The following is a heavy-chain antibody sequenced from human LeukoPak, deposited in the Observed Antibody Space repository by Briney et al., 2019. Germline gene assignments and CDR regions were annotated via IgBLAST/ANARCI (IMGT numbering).Heavy chain of an antibody. V-gene: IGHV1-2*02. D-gene: IGHD2-21*02. CDR2: INPNSGGT. CDR3: ARISDSFARI. Sequence: GASVKVSCKASGYTFTSYGISWVRQAPGQGLEWMGWINPNSGGTNYAQQFQGRVTMTRDTSISTAYMELDRLTSDDTAVYFCARISDSFARIWGQGTLVTVSS. J-gene: IGHJ4*02. CDR1: GYTFTSYG.